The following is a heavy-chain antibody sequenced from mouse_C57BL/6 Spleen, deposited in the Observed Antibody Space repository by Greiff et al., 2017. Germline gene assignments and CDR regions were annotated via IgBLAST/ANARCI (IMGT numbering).Heavy chain of an antibody. Sequence: QVQLKQPGAELVRPGSSVKLSCKASGYTFTSYWMHWVKQRPIQGLEWIGNIDPSDSETHYNQKFKDKATLTVDKSSSTAYMQLSSLTSEDSAVYYCARRKLDDGYYSYYFDYWGQGTTLTVSS. CDR3: ARRKLDDGYYSYYFDY. CDR1: GYTFTSYW. V-gene: IGHV1-52*01. J-gene: IGHJ2*01. CDR2: IDPSDSET. D-gene: IGHD2-3*01.